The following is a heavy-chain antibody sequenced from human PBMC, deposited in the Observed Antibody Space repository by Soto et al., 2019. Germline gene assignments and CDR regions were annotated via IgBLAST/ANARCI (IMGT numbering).Heavy chain of an antibody. J-gene: IGHJ5*02. CDR2: IYYSGST. CDR3: ARIGSNLGQGLRRFDP. CDR1: GGSISSGGYY. D-gene: IGHD2-15*01. V-gene: IGHV4-31*03. Sequence: SETLSLTCTVSGGSISSGGYYWSWIRQHPGKGLEWIGYIYYSGSTYYNPSLKSRVTISVDTSKNQFSLKLSSVTAADTAVYYCARIGSNLGQGLRRFDPWGQGTLVTVSS.